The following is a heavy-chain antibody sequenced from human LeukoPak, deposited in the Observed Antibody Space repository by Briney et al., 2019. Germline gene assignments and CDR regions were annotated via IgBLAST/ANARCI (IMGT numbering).Heavy chain of an antibody. Sequence: PGGSLRLSCAASGFTFDDYAMHWVWQAPGKGLEWVSGINWNSDTIGYADSVKGRFTISRDNAKNSLYLQMSSLRVEDTAVYYCASYLYWWSDLGYWGQGTLVTVSS. CDR1: GFTFDDYA. CDR3: ASYLYWWSDLGY. CDR2: INWNSDTI. D-gene: IGHD2-8*02. J-gene: IGHJ4*02. V-gene: IGHV3-9*01.